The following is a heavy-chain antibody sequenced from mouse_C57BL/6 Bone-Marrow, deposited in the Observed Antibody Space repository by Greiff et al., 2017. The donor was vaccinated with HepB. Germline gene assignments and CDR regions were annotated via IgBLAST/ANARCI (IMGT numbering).Heavy chain of an antibody. CDR1: GYTFTDYN. D-gene: IGHD1-1*01. J-gene: IGHJ2*01. CDR2: INPNNGGT. V-gene: IGHV1-22*01. Sequence: VQLQQSGPELVKPGASVKMSCKASGYTFTDYNMHWVKQSHGKSLEWIGYINPNNGGTSYNQKFKGKATLTVNKSSSTAYMELRSLTSEDSAVYYCAREDYYGYYFYYWGQGTTLTVSS. CDR3: AREDYYGYYFYY.